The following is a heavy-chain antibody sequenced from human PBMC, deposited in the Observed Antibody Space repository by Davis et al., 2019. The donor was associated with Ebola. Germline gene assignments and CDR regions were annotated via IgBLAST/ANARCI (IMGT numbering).Heavy chain of an antibody. J-gene: IGHJ6*04. CDR2: IYYSGST. Sequence: SETLSLTCTVSGGSINSGRYYWSWIRQHPGKGLEWIGYIYYSGSTNYNPSLKSRVTISVDTSKNQFSLKLSSVTAADTAVYYCARDLRFLDVWGKGTTVTVSS. D-gene: IGHD3-3*01. CDR3: ARDLRFLDV. CDR1: GGSINSGRYY. V-gene: IGHV4-61*01.